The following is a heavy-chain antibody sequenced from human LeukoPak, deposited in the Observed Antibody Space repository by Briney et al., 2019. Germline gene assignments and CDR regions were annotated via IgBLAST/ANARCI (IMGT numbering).Heavy chain of an antibody. CDR1: GFTFSSYT. J-gene: IGHJ4*02. D-gene: IGHD4-11*01. Sequence: GGSLRLSCEGSGFTFSSYTMIWVRQAPGKGLEWLTSISSTSSYIYYADSVKGRFTISRDNAKNSLYLQMNSLTAEDTAVYYCARVGTVITLYYDSWGQGTLVTVSS. CDR3: ARVGTVITLYYDS. V-gene: IGHV3-21*01. CDR2: ISSTSSYI.